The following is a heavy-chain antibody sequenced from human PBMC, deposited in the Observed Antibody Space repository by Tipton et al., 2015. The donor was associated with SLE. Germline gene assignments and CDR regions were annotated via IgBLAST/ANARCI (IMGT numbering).Heavy chain of an antibody. J-gene: IGHJ4*02. V-gene: IGHV4-59*07. D-gene: IGHD3-3*01. CDR3: ARSYYDFWSGSVRGYFDY. Sequence: TLSLTCTVSGGSISSYSWSWIRQPPGKGLEWIGYIYYSGSTNYNTSLKSRVTISVDTSKNQFSLKVSSVTAADTAIYYCARSYYDFWSGSVRGYFDYWGQGTLVTVSS. CDR2: IYYSGST. CDR1: GGSISSYS.